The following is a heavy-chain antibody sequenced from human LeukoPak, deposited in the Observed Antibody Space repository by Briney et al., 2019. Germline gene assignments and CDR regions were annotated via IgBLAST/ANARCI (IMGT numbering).Heavy chain of an antibody. J-gene: IGHJ4*02. Sequence: PSETLSLTCTVSGGSISTSSYYWGWVRQPPGKGLEWIGYVYYSGSTNYNPSLKSRVTISVDTSKNQFSLKLSSVTAADTAVYYCARERVVATPSRIDYWGQGTLVTVSS. CDR2: VYYSGST. V-gene: IGHV4-61*05. CDR1: GGSISTSSYY. D-gene: IGHD5-12*01. CDR3: ARERVVATPSRIDY.